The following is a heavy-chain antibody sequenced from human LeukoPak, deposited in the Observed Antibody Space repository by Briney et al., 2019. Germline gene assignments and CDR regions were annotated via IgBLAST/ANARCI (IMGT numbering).Heavy chain of an antibody. D-gene: IGHD6-19*01. CDR1: GYTFTGYY. V-gene: IGHV1-2*02. J-gene: IGHJ5*02. CDR3: ARWPWLENNWFDP. CDR2: INPNSGGT. Sequence: AAVKVSCKASGYTFTGYYMHWVRQAPGQGVEWMGWINPNSGGTNYAQKFQGRVTMTRDTSISTAYMDLSRLRSDDTAVYYYARWPWLENNWFDPWGQGTLVTVSS.